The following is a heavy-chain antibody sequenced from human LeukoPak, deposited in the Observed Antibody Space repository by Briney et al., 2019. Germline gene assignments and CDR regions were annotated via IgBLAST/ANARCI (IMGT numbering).Heavy chain of an antibody. D-gene: IGHD3-10*01. Sequence: GGSLRLSCAASGFTFSDHYMDWVRQAPGKGLEWVGRIKNKANSYTTKYAASVTGRFTISRDDSQDSLYLQMNSLKTEDTAVYYCARDAPFYGSGSFFDYWGQGTLVTVSS. CDR2: IKNKANSYTT. CDR1: GFTFSDHY. J-gene: IGHJ4*02. V-gene: IGHV3-72*01. CDR3: ARDAPFYGSGSFFDY.